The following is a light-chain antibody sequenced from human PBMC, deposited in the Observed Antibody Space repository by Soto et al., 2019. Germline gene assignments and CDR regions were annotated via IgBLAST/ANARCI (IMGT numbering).Light chain of an antibody. Sequence: NFMLTQPHSVSESPGKTVTISCARSSGSIASNFVQWYQQRPGSAPTTVIYEDDQRPSGVPDRFSGSIDSASNSASLTISGLKTGDEADYYCPSYDGIPWVFGGGTKLTVL. CDR2: EDD. J-gene: IGLJ3*02. CDR1: SGSIASNF. V-gene: IGLV6-57*04. CDR3: PSYDGIPWV.